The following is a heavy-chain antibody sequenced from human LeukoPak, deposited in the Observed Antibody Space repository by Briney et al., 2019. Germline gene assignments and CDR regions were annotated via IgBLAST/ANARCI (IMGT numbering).Heavy chain of an antibody. Sequence: GRSLRLSCAASGFTFSSYGMHWVRQAPGKGLEWVAVISYDGSNKYYADSVKGRFTISRDNSKNTLYLQMNSLRAEDTAVYYCAKGFNYFPYWGQGTLVTVSS. CDR2: ISYDGSNK. CDR1: GFTFSSYG. V-gene: IGHV3-30*18. CDR3: AKGFNYFPY. J-gene: IGHJ4*02.